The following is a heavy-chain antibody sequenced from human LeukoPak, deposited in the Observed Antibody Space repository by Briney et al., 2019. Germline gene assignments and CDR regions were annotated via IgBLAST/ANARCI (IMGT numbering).Heavy chain of an antibody. D-gene: IGHD3-10*01. Sequence: GGSLRLSCAASGFTFSSYGMHWVRQAPGKGLEWVAVISYDGSNKYYADSVQGRFTISRDNSKNTVHLQMNSLRAEDTAVYYCAKDGPHYYGSGSYYNFYYGMDVWGQGTTVTVSS. J-gene: IGHJ6*02. CDR2: ISYDGSNK. CDR1: GFTFSSYG. V-gene: IGHV3-30*18. CDR3: AKDGPHYYGSGSYYNFYYGMDV.